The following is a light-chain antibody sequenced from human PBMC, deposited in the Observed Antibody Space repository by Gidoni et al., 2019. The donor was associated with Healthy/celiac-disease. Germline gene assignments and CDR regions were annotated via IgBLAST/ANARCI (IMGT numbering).Light chain of an antibody. J-gene: IGKJ4*01. V-gene: IGKV3-11*01. CDR3: QQRSNWPL. CDR2: DAS. CDR1: QSVSSY. Sequence: EIVLTQSPATLSLSPGERATLSCRASQSVSSYLAWYQQKPGQAPRLLIYDASNRATGIPARFSGSGSGTDFTLTISRLAPEDFAVYYCQQRSNWPLFGGGTKVEIK.